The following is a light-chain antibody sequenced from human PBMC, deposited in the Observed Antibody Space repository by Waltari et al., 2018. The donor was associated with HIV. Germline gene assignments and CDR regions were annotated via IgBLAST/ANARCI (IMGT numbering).Light chain of an antibody. J-gene: IGKJ1*01. CDR3: QQYNRWPWT. Sequence: EIVLTQSPATLSVSPGERATLSCRASQSVRTSLAWYQQRPGQPTRLLIFGASTRATASPDRLIGSGSGTDFTLTINNLQSEDFAVYYCQQYNRWPWTFGQGTRVEV. V-gene: IGKV3-15*01. CDR1: QSVRTS. CDR2: GAS.